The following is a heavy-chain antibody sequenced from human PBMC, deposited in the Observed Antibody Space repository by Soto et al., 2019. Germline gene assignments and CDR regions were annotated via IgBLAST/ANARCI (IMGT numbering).Heavy chain of an antibody. CDR3: AREGVAPYYYYGMDV. D-gene: IGHD5-12*01. Sequence: QVQLVQSGAEVKKPGASVKVSCKASGYTFTRSGISWVRQAPGQGPEWIGWISSYNGDTNYAQTFQGGVTMTTDTSTSTAYMELRSLRSDDTAVYYCAREGVAPYYYYGMDVWGQGTPVTVSS. CDR2: ISSYNGDT. CDR1: GYTFTRSG. V-gene: IGHV1-18*01. J-gene: IGHJ6*02.